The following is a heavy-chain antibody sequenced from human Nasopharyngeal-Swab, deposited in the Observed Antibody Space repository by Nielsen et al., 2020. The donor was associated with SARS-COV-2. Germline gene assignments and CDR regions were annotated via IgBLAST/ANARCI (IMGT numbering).Heavy chain of an antibody. Sequence: WIRQPPGKGLEWIGHIFYSGRTYYNPSLQTRADISVDTSRNQISLKLRSLTAPDTAVYYCARGWLLPETHFDYWGQGSLVTVSS. D-gene: IGHD3-22*01. V-gene: IGHV4-31*02. CDR2: IFYSGRT. J-gene: IGHJ4*02. CDR3: ARGWLLPETHFDY.